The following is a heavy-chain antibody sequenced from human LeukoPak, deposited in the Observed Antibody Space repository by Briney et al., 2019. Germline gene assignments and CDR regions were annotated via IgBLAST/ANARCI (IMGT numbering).Heavy chain of an antibody. D-gene: IGHD3-10*01. Sequence: GGSLRLSCAAPGFTFSSYGMHWVRQAPGKGLEWVAVIWYDGSNKYYADSVKGRFTISRDNSKNTLYLQMNSLRAEDTAVYYCARVSYGLGDPFDYWGQGTLVTVSS. V-gene: IGHV3-33*01. CDR3: ARVSYGLGDPFDY. J-gene: IGHJ4*02. CDR2: IWYDGSNK. CDR1: GFTFSSYG.